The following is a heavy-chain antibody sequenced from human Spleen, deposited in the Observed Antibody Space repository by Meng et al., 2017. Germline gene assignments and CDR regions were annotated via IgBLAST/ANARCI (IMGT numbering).Heavy chain of an antibody. CDR3: VFDSSGDWYFDL. Sequence: LHQWGAGLLKPSGTLSLTCAVYGGSFSGYYWSWIRQPPGKGLEWIGEINHSGSTNYNPSLKSRVTISVDTSKNQFSLKLGSVTAADTAVYYCVFDSSGDWYFDLWGRGTLVTVSS. V-gene: IGHV4-34*01. CDR2: INHSGST. CDR1: GGSFSGYY. D-gene: IGHD3-22*01. J-gene: IGHJ2*01.